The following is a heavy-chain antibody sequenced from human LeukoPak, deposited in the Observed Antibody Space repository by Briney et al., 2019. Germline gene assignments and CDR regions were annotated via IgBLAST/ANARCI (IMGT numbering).Heavy chain of an antibody. CDR3: AKDGKVTRGDY. CDR2: ISGSGGST. Sequence: GGSLRLSCAASGFTVSSNYMSWVRQAPGKGLEWVSAISGSGGSTYYADSVKGRFTISRDNSKNTLYLQMNSLRAEDTAVYYCAKDGKVTRGDYWGQGTLVTVSS. V-gene: IGHV3-23*01. CDR1: GFTVSSNY. D-gene: IGHD4-17*01. J-gene: IGHJ4*02.